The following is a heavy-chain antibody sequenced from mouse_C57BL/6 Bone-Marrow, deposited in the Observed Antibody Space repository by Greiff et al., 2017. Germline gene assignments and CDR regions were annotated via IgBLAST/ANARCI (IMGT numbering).Heavy chain of an antibody. D-gene: IGHD4-1*02. CDR3: ARSNWVYAMDY. CDR2: IDPSDSYT. J-gene: IGHJ4*01. CDR1: GYTFTSYW. V-gene: IGHV1-69*01. Sequence: QVQLQQPGAELVMPGASVKLSCKASGYTFTSYWMHWVKQRPGQGLEWIGEIDPSDSYTNYNQKFKGKSTLTVDKSPSTAYMQLSSLTSEDSAVYYCARSNWVYAMDYWGQGTSVTVSS.